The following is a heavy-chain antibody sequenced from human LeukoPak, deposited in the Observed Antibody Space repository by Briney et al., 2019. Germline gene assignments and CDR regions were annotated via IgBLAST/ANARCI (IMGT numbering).Heavy chain of an antibody. Sequence: SETLSLTCAVSGYSISSGYYWGWIRQPPGKGLEWIGSIYYSGSTYYNPSLKSRVTISVDTSKNQFSLKLSSVTAADTAVYYCARSPRGYSYEYYFDYWGQGTLVTVSS. CDR1: GYSISSGYY. V-gene: IGHV4-38-2*01. J-gene: IGHJ4*02. CDR2: IYYSGST. D-gene: IGHD5-18*01. CDR3: ARSPRGYSYEYYFDY.